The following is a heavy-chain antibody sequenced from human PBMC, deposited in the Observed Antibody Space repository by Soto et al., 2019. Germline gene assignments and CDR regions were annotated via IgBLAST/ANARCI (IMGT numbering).Heavy chain of an antibody. CDR2: ITGSGDST. J-gene: IGHJ6*03. V-gene: IGHV3-23*01. D-gene: IGHD2-2*01. CDR1: GFTFTSYA. Sequence: GGSLRLSCATSGFTFTSYAMTWVRQAPGKGLEWVSIITGSGDSTYYADSVKGRFTISRDNSRNTLYLKMNSLRVEDTAVYYCAKGGKDIVAGPRAMGSLWDSRWERPLRQDYYYYYMDVWGKGTTVTVSS. CDR3: AKGGKDIVAGPRAMGSLWDSRWERPLRQDYYYYYMDV.